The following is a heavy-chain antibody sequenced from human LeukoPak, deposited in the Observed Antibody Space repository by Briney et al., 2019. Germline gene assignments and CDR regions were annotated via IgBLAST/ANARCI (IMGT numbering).Heavy chain of an antibody. J-gene: IGHJ4*02. D-gene: IGHD3-3*01. CDR2: IIPIFGTA. CDR3: ACAFFGSGYPGDYFDY. V-gene: IGHV1-69*05. CDR1: GGTFSSYA. Sequence: SVKVSCKASGGTFSSYAISWVRQAPGQGLEWMGGIIPIFGTANYAQKFQGRVTITTDESTSTAYMELSSLRSEDTAVYYCACAFFGSGYPGDYFDYWGQGTLVTVSS.